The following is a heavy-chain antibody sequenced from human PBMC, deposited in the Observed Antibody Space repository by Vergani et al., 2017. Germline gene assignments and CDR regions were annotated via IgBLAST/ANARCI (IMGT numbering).Heavy chain of an antibody. CDR2: IGKDGINT. CDR3: AKYLRDSTDGLTDS. D-gene: IGHD2-21*02. J-gene: IGHJ4*02. CDR1: GFTFSNFG. V-gene: IGHV3-30*02. Sequence: QVQLVESAGGVVQPGGSLRLSCAASGFTFSNFGMHWIRQAPGKGLEWLAYIGKDGINTRYRDAVKGRFTVSRNNSKDILYLQMDSLRSEYTALYHCAKYLRDSTDGLTDSWGQGTRVIVSS.